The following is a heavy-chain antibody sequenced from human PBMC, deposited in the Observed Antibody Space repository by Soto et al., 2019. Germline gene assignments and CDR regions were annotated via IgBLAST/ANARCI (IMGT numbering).Heavy chain of an antibody. CDR3: ARDDSEGAVDY. Sequence: GGSLRLSCAASGFTFSSYGMHWVRQAPGKGLEWVAVIWYDGSSKYYADSVKGRFTISRDNSKNTLYLQMNSLRAEDTAVYYCARDDSEGAVDYWGQGTLVTVSS. CDR2: IWYDGSSK. D-gene: IGHD1-26*01. V-gene: IGHV3-33*01. J-gene: IGHJ4*02. CDR1: GFTFSSYG.